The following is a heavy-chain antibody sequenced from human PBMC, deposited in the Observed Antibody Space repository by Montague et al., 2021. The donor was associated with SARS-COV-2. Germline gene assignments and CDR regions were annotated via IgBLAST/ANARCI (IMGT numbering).Heavy chain of an antibody. J-gene: IGHJ5*02. D-gene: IGHD3-16*01. CDR1: GGSITTTSHY. CDR2: IYYSGYT. Sequence: SETLSLTCTVSGGSITTTSHYWGWIRQPPGKGLEWIGSIYYSGYTHYNPSLKTRLTLSVDTSTNQFFLKLSSVTAADTAVYHCARLGPGPQGEESWGQGTVVIVSS. V-gene: IGHV4-39*01. CDR3: ARLGPGPQGEES.